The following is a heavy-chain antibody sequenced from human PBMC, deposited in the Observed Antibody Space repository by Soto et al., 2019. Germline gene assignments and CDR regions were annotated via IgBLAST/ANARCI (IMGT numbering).Heavy chain of an antibody. V-gene: IGHV3-23*01. CDR3: AKDRRITMVRGVLRAFDY. J-gene: IGHJ4*01. CDR1: GFTYYTYP. Sequence: HPXGSLRRSCAASGFTYYTYPMSWGRQAPGKGLEWVSGISGSGETPYYADSVKGRFTISRDNYKNMLYLQMNSLRAEDTAVYYCAKDRRITMVRGVLRAFDYWGQGNLVTVSS. CDR2: ISGSGETP. D-gene: IGHD3-10*01.